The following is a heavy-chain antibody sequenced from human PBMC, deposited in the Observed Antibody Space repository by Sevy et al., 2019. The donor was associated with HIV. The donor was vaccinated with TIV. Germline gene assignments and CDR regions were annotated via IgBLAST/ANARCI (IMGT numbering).Heavy chain of an antibody. CDR1: GYTLTKLS. D-gene: IGHD5-12*01. CDR3: ATPKYVGYDYESLDI. V-gene: IGHV1-24*01. CDR2: FDPKDGET. Sequence: ASVKVSCKVSGYTLTKLSMHWVRQAPGKGLEWMGGFDPKDGETIYARKLQGRVTMTEDTSTDTAYMELSSLRSEDTAEYYCATPKYVGYDYESLDIWGQGTMVTVSS. J-gene: IGHJ3*02.